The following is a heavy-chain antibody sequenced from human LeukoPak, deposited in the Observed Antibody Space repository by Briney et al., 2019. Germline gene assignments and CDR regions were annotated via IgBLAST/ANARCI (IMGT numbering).Heavy chain of an antibody. Sequence: SETLSLTCAVYGGSFSGYYWSWIRQPPGKGLEWIGYIYYSGSTNYNPSLKSRVTISVDTSKNQFSLKLSSVTAADTAVYYCARETRYDFWSGSGPYNWFDPWGQGTLVTVSS. J-gene: IGHJ5*02. CDR1: GGSFSGYY. V-gene: IGHV4-59*01. CDR2: IYYSGST. CDR3: ARETRYDFWSGSGPYNWFDP. D-gene: IGHD3-3*01.